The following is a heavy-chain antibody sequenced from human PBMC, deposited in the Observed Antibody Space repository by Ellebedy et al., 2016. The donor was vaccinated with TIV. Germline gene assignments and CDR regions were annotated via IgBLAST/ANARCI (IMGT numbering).Heavy chain of an antibody. J-gene: IGHJ4*02. CDR3: AKGRSGTYIHHAFDY. CDR2: FGVSGDTT. V-gene: IGHV3-23*01. Sequence: GESLKISCTASGFTFGDYAMSWVRQAPGKGLEWVSGFGVSGDTTYYTDSVKDRFTVSRDNSRNTLYLQMNSLRAEDTAIYYCAKGRSGTYIHHAFDYWGQGTLVTVSS. CDR1: GFTFGDYA. D-gene: IGHD1-14*01.